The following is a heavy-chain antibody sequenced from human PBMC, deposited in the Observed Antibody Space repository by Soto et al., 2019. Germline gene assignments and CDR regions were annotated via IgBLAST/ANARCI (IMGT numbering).Heavy chain of an antibody. CDR1: GDTLNNYA. V-gene: IGHV1-69*06. J-gene: IGHJ4*02. CDR3: GREQVSGTYFTY. D-gene: IGHD3-10*01. CDR2: IIPMFGTP. Sequence: QVQLVQSGAEVKKAGSSVKFSCKASGDTLNNYALSWVRQAPGEGLEWMGGIIPMFGTPNYAPKFQGRVTISADKSTSTVDLELSRLTSEETAGSFWGREQVSGTYFTYWGQVTPVTVSS.